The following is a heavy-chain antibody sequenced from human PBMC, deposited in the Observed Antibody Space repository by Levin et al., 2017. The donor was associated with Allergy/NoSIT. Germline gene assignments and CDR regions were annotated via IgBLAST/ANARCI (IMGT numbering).Heavy chain of an antibody. V-gene: IGHV4-61*08. CDR2: IYYRGST. CDR1: GGSVSSGDYY. Sequence: PGGSLRLSCTVSGGSVSSGDYYWSWIRQPPGKGLEWIGYIYYRGSTNYNPSLKSRVTVSVDTSKNQFSLKLGSVTAADTAMYYCARAKMTFDPRWFAEEGFDYWGQGTLVTVSS. J-gene: IGHJ4*02. CDR3: ARAKMTFDPRWFAEEGFDY. D-gene: IGHD3-10*01.